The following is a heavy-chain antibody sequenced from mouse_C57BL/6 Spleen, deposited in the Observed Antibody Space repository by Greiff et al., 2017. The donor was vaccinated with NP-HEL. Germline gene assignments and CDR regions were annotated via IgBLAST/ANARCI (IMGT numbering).Heavy chain of an antibody. J-gene: IGHJ2*01. D-gene: IGHD4-1*01. CDR3: TSRANWGYYFDY. CDR2: IDPETGGT. Sequence: QVQLQQSGAELVRPGASVTLSCKASGYTFTDYEMHWVKQTPVHGLEWIGAIDPETGGTAYNQKFKGKAILTADKSSSTAYMELRSLTSEDSAVYYCTSRANWGYYFDYWGQGTTLTVSS. V-gene: IGHV1-15*01. CDR1: GYTFTDYE.